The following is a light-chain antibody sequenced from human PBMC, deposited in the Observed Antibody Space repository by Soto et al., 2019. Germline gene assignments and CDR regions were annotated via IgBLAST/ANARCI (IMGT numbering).Light chain of an antibody. CDR2: WAS. Sequence: DIVMTQSPDSLAVSLGERATINCKSSQSVLYSSNSKNYLAWYQQKPGQPPKLVIYWASTRESGVPDRFSGSGSGTDFTLTISSLQAEDVAVYYCQQYYSTPRTFGQGTKVEIK. J-gene: IGKJ1*01. V-gene: IGKV4-1*01. CDR3: QQYYSTPRT. CDR1: QSVLYSSNSKNY.